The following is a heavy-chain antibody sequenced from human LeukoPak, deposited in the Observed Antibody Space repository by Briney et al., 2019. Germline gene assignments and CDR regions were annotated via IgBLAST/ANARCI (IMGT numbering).Heavy chain of an antibody. CDR2: IYSGGST. V-gene: IGHV3-53*01. CDR1: GFTVSSNY. Sequence: GGSLRLSCAASGFTVSSNYMSWVRQAPGKGLEWVSVIYSGGSTFYADSVKGRFTISRDNSKNTLYLQMNSLRAEDTAVYYCARDRRDGYNAIDYWGQGTLATVSS. J-gene: IGHJ4*02. D-gene: IGHD5-24*01. CDR3: ARDRRDGYNAIDY.